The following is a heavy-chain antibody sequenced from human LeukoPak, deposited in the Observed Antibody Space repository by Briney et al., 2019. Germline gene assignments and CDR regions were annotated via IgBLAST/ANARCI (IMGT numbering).Heavy chain of an antibody. CDR2: ISSSGSTI. D-gene: IGHD3-16*01. J-gene: IGHJ5*02. CDR1: GFTFSDYC. V-gene: IGHV3-11*01. CDR3: ARGLSGNNWFDP. Sequence: GGSPRLSCAASGFTFSDYCMSWIRQAPGKGLEWVSYISSSGSTIYYADSVKSRFTISRDNAKNSLYLQMNSLRAEDTAVYYCARGLSGNNWFDPWGQGTLVTVSS.